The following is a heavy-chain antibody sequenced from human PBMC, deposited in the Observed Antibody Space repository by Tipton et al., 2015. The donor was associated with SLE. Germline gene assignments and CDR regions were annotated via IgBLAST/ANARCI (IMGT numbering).Heavy chain of an antibody. D-gene: IGHD2-2*01. Sequence: QLVQSGAEVKKPGASVNVFCKASGYNLMNYGISWVRQAPGQGLGWMGWISAYNGNTNYAQKLQGRVTMTTDTSTSTAYMELRSLRSDDTAVYYCAREAREYQLLPILFDIWGQGTMVTVSS. CDR3: AREAREYQLLPILFDI. CDR1: GYNLMNYG. CDR2: ISAYNGNT. V-gene: IGHV1-18*01. J-gene: IGHJ3*02.